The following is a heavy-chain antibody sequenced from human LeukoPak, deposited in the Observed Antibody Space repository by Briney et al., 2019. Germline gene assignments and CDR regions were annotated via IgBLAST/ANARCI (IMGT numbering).Heavy chain of an antibody. CDR1: HGSIRSGGYY. V-gene: IGHV4-31*03. Sequence: SETLSLTCTVSHGSIRSGGYYWSWLRQHPEKGLEWIGRIYHTGSTHYNASLKSRLTMSVDTSRNQFSLRLDSVTVADTAVYYCARGGVVTTTPRFDPWGQGTLVIVSS. J-gene: IGHJ5*02. CDR3: ARGGVVTTTPRFDP. D-gene: IGHD1-1*01. CDR2: IYHTGST.